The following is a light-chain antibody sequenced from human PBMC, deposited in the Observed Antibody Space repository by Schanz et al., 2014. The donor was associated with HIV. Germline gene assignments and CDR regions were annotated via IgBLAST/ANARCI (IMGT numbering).Light chain of an antibody. J-gene: IGLJ3*02. CDR2: SNN. CDR3: AVWDDGLNAWV. Sequence: QSVLTQPPSASGTPGQRVTISCSGSSSDIGSNTVNWYQQLPGTAPQLLIYSNNQRPSGVPDRFSGSKSGTSASLAISGLQSEDEADYYCAVWDDGLNAWVFGGGTKLTVL. V-gene: IGLV1-44*01. CDR1: SSDIGSNT.